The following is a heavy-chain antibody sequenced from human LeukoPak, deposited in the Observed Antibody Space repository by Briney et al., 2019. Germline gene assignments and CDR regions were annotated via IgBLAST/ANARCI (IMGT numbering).Heavy chain of an antibody. CDR1: GGSISSYY. V-gene: IGHV4-59*12. D-gene: IGHD5-18*01. CDR2: IYYSGST. J-gene: IGHJ4*02. Sequence: SETLSLTCTVSGGSISSYYWSWIRQPPGKGLEWIGYIYYSGSTNYNPSLKSRATISVDTSKNQFSLKLSSVTAADTAVYYCAREDTGEFDYWGQGTLVTVSS. CDR3: AREDTGEFDY.